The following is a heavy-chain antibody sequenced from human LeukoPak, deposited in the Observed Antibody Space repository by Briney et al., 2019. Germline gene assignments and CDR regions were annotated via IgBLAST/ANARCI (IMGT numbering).Heavy chain of an antibody. V-gene: IGHV4-59*01. Sequence: SETLSLTCTVSGGSISSYYWSWIRQPPGKGLEWIGYIHYSGSTNYNPSLKSRVTMSVDTSKNQFSLKLRSVTTADTAVYYCARVGATTAYDYWGQGTLVTVSS. CDR3: ARVGATTAYDY. J-gene: IGHJ4*02. D-gene: IGHD1-26*01. CDR2: IHYSGST. CDR1: GGSISSYY.